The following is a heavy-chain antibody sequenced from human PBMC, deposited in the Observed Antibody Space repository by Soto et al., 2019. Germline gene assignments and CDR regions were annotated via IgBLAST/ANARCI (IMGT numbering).Heavy chain of an antibody. V-gene: IGHV4-34*01. J-gene: IGHJ4*02. Sequence: SETLSLTCAVYGGSFSGYYWSWIRQPPGKGLEWIGEINHSGSTNYNPSLKSRVTISVDTSKNQFSLKLSSVTAADTAVYYCARGPYYYDSSGLSDWGQGTLVTVSS. CDR3: ARGPYYYDSSGLSD. CDR1: GGSFSGYY. D-gene: IGHD3-22*01. CDR2: INHSGST.